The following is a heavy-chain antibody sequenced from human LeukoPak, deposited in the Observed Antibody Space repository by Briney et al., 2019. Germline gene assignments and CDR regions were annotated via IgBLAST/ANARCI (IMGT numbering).Heavy chain of an antibody. CDR2: IYPGDSDT. CDR3: ARQSLYSLAAASYYFDY. D-gene: IGHD6-13*01. V-gene: IGHV5-51*01. Sequence: GESLKISFKGSGYSFTSYWIGWVRQMPGKGLEWMGIIYPGDSDTRYSPSFQGQVTISADKSISTAYLQWSSLKASDTAMYYCARQSLYSLAAASYYFDYWGQGTLVTVSS. J-gene: IGHJ4*02. CDR1: GYSFTSYW.